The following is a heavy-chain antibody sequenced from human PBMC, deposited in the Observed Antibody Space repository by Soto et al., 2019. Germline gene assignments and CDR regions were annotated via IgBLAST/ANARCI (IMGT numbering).Heavy chain of an antibody. V-gene: IGHV3-15*07. CDR2: IKSQAYGGTT. D-gene: IGHD1-26*01. CDR3: TAGVVGNTIGMDA. J-gene: IGHJ6*02. Sequence: EVELVESGGGLVEPGGSLRLSCAGSGYNFNYAWMNWIRQASGKGLEWVGLIKSQAYGGTTDHAAPVKGRFSLSRDDAKNILYLEMNSLETEDTGTYYCTAGVVGNTIGMDAWGQGTTVIVSS. CDR1: GYNFNYAW.